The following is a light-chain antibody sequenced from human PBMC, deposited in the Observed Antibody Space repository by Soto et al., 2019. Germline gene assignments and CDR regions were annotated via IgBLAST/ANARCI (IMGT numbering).Light chain of an antibody. J-gene: IGKJ1*01. CDR1: QSVSGK. CDR3: QHYNDWPPTWT. V-gene: IGKV3-15*01. Sequence: EIVMTQSPATLSVSPGERATLSCRASQSVSGKLAWYQQKPGQAPRVLIFGASTRATGVPARFSGSGSVTEFTLTISSLQSEDFAVYYCQHYNDWPPTWTFGQGTRVEIK. CDR2: GAS.